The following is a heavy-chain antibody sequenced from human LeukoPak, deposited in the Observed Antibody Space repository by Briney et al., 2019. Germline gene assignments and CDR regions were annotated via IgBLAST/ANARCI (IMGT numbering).Heavy chain of an antibody. V-gene: IGHV3-21*01. CDR2: ISSSSSYI. CDR1: GFTFSNYN. D-gene: IGHD2/OR15-2a*01. Sequence: GGSLRLSCAASGFTFSNYNMNWVRQAPGKGLEWVSSISSSSSYIYYADSVKGRFTISRDNAKNSLYLQMNSLRAEDTAVYYCARDCKCSGRALNYWGQGTLVTVSS. CDR3: ARDCKCSGRALNY. J-gene: IGHJ4*02.